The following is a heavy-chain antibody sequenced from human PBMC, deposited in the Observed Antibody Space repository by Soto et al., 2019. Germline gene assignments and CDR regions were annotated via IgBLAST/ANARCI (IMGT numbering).Heavy chain of an antibody. CDR1: GFSFSSYA. CDR3: AKPKYRGVDVNV. D-gene: IGHD3-10*01. J-gene: IGHJ6*02. Sequence: VQVLESGGALVQPGGSLRLSCAASGFSFSSYAMYWVRQAPGKGLEWVSTISNSGDRYYADSVEGRFTISRDNSKDTVYLQMNSLRAEDTAVYYCAKPKYRGVDVNVWGQGTTVTLSS. V-gene: IGHV3-23*01. CDR2: ISNSGDR.